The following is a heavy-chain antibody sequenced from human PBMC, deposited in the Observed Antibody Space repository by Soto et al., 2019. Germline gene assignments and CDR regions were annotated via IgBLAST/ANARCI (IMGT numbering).Heavy chain of an antibody. CDR3: ARLKSGGGRYYYYGMDV. Sequence: PGESLKISCKGSGYSFTSYWIGWVRQMPGKGLEWMGIIYPGDSGTRYSPSFQGQVTISADKSISTAYLQWSSLKASDTAMYYCARLKSGGGRYYYYGMDVWGQGTTVTVSS. V-gene: IGHV5-51*01. J-gene: IGHJ6*02. D-gene: IGHD1-26*01. CDR1: GYSFTSYW. CDR2: IYPGDSGT.